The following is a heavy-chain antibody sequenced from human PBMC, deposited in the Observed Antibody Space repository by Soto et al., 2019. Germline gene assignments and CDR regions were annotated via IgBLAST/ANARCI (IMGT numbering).Heavy chain of an antibody. CDR3: AKGHDYGGTSYFDY. V-gene: IGHV3-30*18. CDR1: GFTFSSYG. Sequence: GGSLRLSCAASGFTFSSYGIHWVRQAPGKGLEWVALISYDGASKYYADSVKGRFTISRDNSKNTLYLQMNSLRAEDTAVYYCAKGHDYGGTSYFDYWGQGTLVTVSS. CDR2: ISYDGASK. J-gene: IGHJ4*02. D-gene: IGHD4-17*01.